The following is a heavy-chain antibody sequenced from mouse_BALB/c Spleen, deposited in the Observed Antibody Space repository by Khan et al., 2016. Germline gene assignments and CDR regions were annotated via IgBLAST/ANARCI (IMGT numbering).Heavy chain of an antibody. CDR3: ARLRRVYAMDY. D-gene: IGHD2-12*01. V-gene: IGHV3-6*02. CDR2: ISYDGSN. J-gene: IGHJ4*01. CDR1: GYSITSGYY. Sequence: EVQLQESGPGLVKPSQSLSLTCSVTGYSITSGYYWNWIRQFPGNNLEWMGYISYDGSNNYNPSLKNRISIARDTSKNQFFLKLNSVTTEDTGTCNCARLRRVYAMDYWGRGTSVTVSS.